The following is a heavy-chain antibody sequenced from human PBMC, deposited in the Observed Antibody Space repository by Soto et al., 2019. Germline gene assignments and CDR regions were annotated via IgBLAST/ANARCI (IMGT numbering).Heavy chain of an antibody. CDR2: IRGDNGDT. D-gene: IGHD1-26*01. J-gene: IGHJ3*02. V-gene: IGHV1-18*01. Sequence: QVQLVQSGAEMRNSGASVKVSCKASGSTLITDGVSWVRQAPGQGLEWVGWIRGDNGDTNYAQKVQGRVTMTTDTSTNTAYMELRSLRSDDTAVYYCARPFHSGSWTPFIWGQGTMVFVSS. CDR3: ARPFHSGSWTPFI. CDR1: GSTLITDG.